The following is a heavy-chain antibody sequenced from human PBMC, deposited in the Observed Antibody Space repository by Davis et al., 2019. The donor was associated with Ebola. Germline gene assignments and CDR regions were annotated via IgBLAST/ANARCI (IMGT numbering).Heavy chain of an antibody. CDR1: GASISRHY. J-gene: IGHJ4*02. CDR2: IYYTGSA. Sequence: PSETLSLTCTVSGASISRHYWSWIRQPPGKRLEWIGSIYYTGSAYYNSSLASRATISVDTSKDQFSLKLTSVTAADTAMYYCSERGSSVWGQGTLVTVSS. D-gene: IGHD3-10*01. CDR3: SERGSSV. V-gene: IGHV4-59*03.